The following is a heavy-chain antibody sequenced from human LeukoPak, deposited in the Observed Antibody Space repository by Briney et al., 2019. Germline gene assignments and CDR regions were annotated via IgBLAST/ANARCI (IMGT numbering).Heavy chain of an antibody. CDR2: IIPILGIA. CDR3: ASDGHKVAGGSDLDY. V-gene: IGHV1-69*04. CDR1: GGTFSSYA. Sequence: GASVKVSCKASGGTFSSYAISWVRQAPGQGLEWMGRIIPILGIANYAQKFQGRVTITADKSTSTAYMELSSLRSEDTAVYYCASDGHKVAGGSDLDYWGQGTLVTVSS. D-gene: IGHD5-12*01. J-gene: IGHJ4*02.